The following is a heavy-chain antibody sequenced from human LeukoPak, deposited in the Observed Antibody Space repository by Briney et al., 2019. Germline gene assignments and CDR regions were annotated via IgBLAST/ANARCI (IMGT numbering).Heavy chain of an antibody. V-gene: IGHV3-74*01. J-gene: IGHJ5*02. CDR1: GFTFSSYW. CDR2: INSDGSST. D-gene: IGHD1-26*01. Sequence: GGSLRLSCAASGFTFSSYWMHWVRQAPGKGLVWISRINSDGSSTTYADSVKGRFTISRDNVKNTLYLKMNNLRAEDTAVYYCVRLSWELGDGGVTWGQGTLVTVSS. CDR3: VRLSWELGDGGVT.